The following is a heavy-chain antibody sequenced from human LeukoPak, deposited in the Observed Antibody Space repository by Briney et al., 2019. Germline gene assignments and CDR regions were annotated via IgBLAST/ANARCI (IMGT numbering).Heavy chain of an antibody. CDR1: GGSISTYY. V-gene: IGHV4-59*01. J-gene: IGHJ4*02. CDR2: VYYSGST. CDR3: ARSEEFGGYFDY. Sequence: PSETLSLTCTVSGGSISTYYWTWIRQPPGKGLEWIGYVYYSGSTSYNPSLKSRLTISVDTSKNQFSLKLSSVTAADTAVYYCARSEEFGGYFDYWGQGTLVTVSS. D-gene: IGHD3-16*01.